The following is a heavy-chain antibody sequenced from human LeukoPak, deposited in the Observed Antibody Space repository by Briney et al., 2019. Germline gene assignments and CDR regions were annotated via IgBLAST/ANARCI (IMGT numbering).Heavy chain of an antibody. J-gene: IGHJ4*02. CDR3: ARAPAVYSGSI. CDR1: GGSISSYY. Sequence: SETLSLTCTVSGGSISSYYWSWIRQPPGKGLEWIGEINHSGSTNYNPSLKSRVTISVDTSKNQFSLKLSSVTAADTAVYYCARAPAVYSGSIWGQGTLVTVSS. V-gene: IGHV4-34*01. CDR2: INHSGST. D-gene: IGHD1-26*01.